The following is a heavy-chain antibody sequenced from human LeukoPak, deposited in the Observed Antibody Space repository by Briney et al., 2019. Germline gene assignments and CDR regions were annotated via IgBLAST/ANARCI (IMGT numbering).Heavy chain of an antibody. J-gene: IGHJ4*02. CDR3: ARGDFGIVGAPDY. D-gene: IGHD1-26*01. Sequence: SETLSLTCTVSGGSISSYYWSWIRQPPGKGLEWIGYIYYSGSTNYNPSLKSRVTISVDTSKNQFSLKLGSVTAADTAVYYCARGDFGIVGAPDYWGQGTLVTVSS. CDR1: GGSISSYY. CDR2: IYYSGST. V-gene: IGHV4-59*01.